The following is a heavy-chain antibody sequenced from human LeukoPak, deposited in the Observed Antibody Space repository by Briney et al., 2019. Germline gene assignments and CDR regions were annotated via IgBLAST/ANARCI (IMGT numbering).Heavy chain of an antibody. J-gene: IGHJ4*02. CDR3: ARASSGWLHDY. CDR1: GGSISSYY. V-gene: IGHV4-59*01. D-gene: IGHD6-19*01. Sequence: SETLSLTCTVSGGSISSYYWSWIRQPPGKGLEWIGYIYYSGSTNYNPFLKSRVTISVDTSKNQFSLKLSSVTAADTAVYYCARASSGWLHDYWGQGTLVTVSS. CDR2: IYYSGST.